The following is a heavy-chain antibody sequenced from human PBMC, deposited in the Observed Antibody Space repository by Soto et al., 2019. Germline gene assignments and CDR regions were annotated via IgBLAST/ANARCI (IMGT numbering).Heavy chain of an antibody. CDR2: IYYSGST. CDR3: ASETFDRRSRVWSGYYYYYGMDV. Sequence: KPSETLSLTCTVSGGSISSSSYYWGWIRQPPGKGLEWIGSIYYSGSTYYNPSLKSRVTISVDTSKNQFSLKLSSVTAADTAVYYCASETFDRRSRVWSGYYYYYGMDVWGQGTTVTVSS. D-gene: IGHD3-3*01. CDR1: GGSISSSSYY. V-gene: IGHV4-39*01. J-gene: IGHJ6*02.